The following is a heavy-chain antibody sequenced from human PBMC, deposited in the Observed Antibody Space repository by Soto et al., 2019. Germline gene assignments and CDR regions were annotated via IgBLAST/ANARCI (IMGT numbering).Heavy chain of an antibody. J-gene: IGHJ6*02. CDR3: ARGREQQLAENYYYYYGMDV. Sequence: QVQLVESGGGVVQPGRSLRLSCAASGFTFSSYGMHWVRQAPGKGLEWVAVIWYDGSNKYYADSVKGRFTISRDNSKNTRYLQMNSLRAEDTAVYYCARGREQQLAENYYYYYGMDVWGQGTTVTVSS. CDR1: GFTFSSYG. CDR2: IWYDGSNK. D-gene: IGHD6-13*01. V-gene: IGHV3-33*01.